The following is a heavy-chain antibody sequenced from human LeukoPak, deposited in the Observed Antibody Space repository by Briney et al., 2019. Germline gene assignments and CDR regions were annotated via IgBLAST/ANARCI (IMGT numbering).Heavy chain of an antibody. CDR1: GFTFSSYW. V-gene: IGHV3-23*01. D-gene: IGHD4-17*01. Sequence: GGSLRLSCAASGFTFSSYWMSWVRQAPGKGLEWVSAISGSGGTTYYGDSVKGRFTISRDNSKNTLSLQMNSLRAEDTAVYFCAKDQGIDYGDQLHFWGQGTLVTVSS. CDR3: AKDQGIDYGDQLHF. J-gene: IGHJ4*02. CDR2: ISGSGGTT.